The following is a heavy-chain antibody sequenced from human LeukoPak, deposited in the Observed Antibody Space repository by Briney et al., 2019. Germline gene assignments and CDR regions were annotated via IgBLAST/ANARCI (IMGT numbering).Heavy chain of an antibody. CDR3: AGEDSSSWLDFDY. J-gene: IGHJ4*02. V-gene: IGHV3-48*03. Sequence: PGGSLRLSCAASGFTFSSYEMNWVRQAPGKGLEWVSYISSSGSTIYYADSVKGRFTIPRDNAKNSLYLQMNSLRAEDTAVYYCAGEDSSSWLDFDYWGQGTLVTVSS. CDR2: ISSSGSTI. D-gene: IGHD6-13*01. CDR1: GFTFSSYE.